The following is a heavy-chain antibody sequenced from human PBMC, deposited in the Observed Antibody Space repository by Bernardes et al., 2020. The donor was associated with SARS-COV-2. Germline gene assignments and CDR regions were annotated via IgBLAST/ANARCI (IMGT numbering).Heavy chain of an antibody. V-gene: IGHV3-66*01. D-gene: IGHD6-13*01. CDR3: ASGSSWYGYGMDV. Sequence: GGSLRLSCAASGFTVSSNYMSWVRQAPGKGLEWVSVIYSGGSTYYADSVKGRFTISRDNSKNTLYLQMNSLRAEDTAVYYCASGSSWYGYGMDVWGQGTTVTVSS. J-gene: IGHJ6*02. CDR2: IYSGGST. CDR1: GFTVSSNY.